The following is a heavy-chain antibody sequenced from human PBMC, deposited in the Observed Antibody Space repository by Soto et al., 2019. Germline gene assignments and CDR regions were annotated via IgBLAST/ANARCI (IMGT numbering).Heavy chain of an antibody. D-gene: IGHD3-22*01. CDR2: INPNSGGT. Sequence: QVQLVQSGAEVRKPGASVKVSCKASGYTFSDYYIHWVRQAPGQGLEWMGWINPNSGGTKYAPKFQGGVTMTRDTSITTAYMELSRLRSGDTAVYYCAGPDEGGYSSNHHYYYALDVWGQGTTVTV. J-gene: IGHJ6*02. CDR3: AGPDEGGYSSNHHYYYALDV. V-gene: IGHV1-2*02. CDR1: GYTFSDYY.